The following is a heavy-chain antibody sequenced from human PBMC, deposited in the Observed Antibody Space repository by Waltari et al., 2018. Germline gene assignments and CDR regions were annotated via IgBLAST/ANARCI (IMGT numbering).Heavy chain of an antibody. CDR1: GGSISSSSYY. D-gene: IGHD3-9*01. Sequence: QLQLQESGPGLVKPSETLSLTCTVSGGSISSSSYYWGWIRQSPGKGLEWIGSIYYSGSTYYNPSLKSRVTISVDTSKNQFSLKLSSVTAADTAVYYCASTPYYDILTGYYNDYWGQGTLVTVSS. V-gene: IGHV4-39*01. CDR2: IYYSGST. J-gene: IGHJ4*02. CDR3: ASTPYYDILTGYYNDY.